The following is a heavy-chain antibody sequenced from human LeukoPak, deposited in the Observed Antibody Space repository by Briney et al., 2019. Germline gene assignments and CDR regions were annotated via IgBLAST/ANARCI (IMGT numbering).Heavy chain of an antibody. CDR2: FDPEDGET. Sequence: ASVNVSYKVSGYTLTELSMHWVRQAPGKGREGMGGFDPEDGETIYAQKFQGRVTMTEDTSTDTAYMELSSLRSEDTAVYYCASSGYCSSTSCFNLHNWFDPWGQGTLVTVSS. J-gene: IGHJ5*02. CDR3: ASSGYCSSTSCFNLHNWFDP. V-gene: IGHV1-24*01. D-gene: IGHD2-2*01. CDR1: GYTLTELS.